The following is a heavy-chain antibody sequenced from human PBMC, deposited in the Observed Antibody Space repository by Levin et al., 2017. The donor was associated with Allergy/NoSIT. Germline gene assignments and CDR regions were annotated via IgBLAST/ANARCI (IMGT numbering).Heavy chain of an antibody. CDR1: GFTFDDYA. V-gene: IGHV3-9*01. CDR3: AKLGHDYGGNSGNLGFDP. D-gene: IGHD4-23*01. Sequence: GGSLRLSCAASGFTFDDYAMHWVRQAPGKGLEWVSGISWNSGSIGYADSVKGRFTISRDNAKNSLYLQMNSLRAEDTALYYCAKLGHDYGGNSGNLGFDPWGQGTLVTVSS. J-gene: IGHJ5*02. CDR2: ISWNSGSI.